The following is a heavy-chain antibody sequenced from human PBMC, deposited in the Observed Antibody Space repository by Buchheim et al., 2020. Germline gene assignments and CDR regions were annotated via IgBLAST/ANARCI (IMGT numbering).Heavy chain of an antibody. CDR3: AKDPYGDYDISQYFDY. CDR2: ISGSGGST. V-gene: IGHV3-23*01. J-gene: IGHJ4*02. Sequence: EVQLLESGGGLVQPGGSLRLSCAASGFTFSSYAMSWVRQAPGKGLEWVSAISGSGGSTYYADSVKGRFTLSSDNSKNTLYLQMNSLRAEDTAVYYCAKDPYGDYDISQYFDYWGQGTL. CDR1: GFTFSSYA. D-gene: IGHD4-17*01.